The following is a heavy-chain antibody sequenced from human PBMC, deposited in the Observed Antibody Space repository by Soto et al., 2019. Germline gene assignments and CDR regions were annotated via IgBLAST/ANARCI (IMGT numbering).Heavy chain of an antibody. J-gene: IGHJ3*02. D-gene: IGHD2-21*02. Sequence: EVQLVESGGGLVQPGGSLRLSCAASGFTFSSYSMNWVRQAPGKGLEWVSYISSSSSTIYYADSVKGRFTISRDNAKNSLYLQMNSLSDEDTAVYYCARESDTYCGGDCYSVGAFDIWGQGTMVTVSS. V-gene: IGHV3-48*02. CDR1: GFTFSSYS. CDR3: ARESDTYCGGDCYSVGAFDI. CDR2: ISSSSSTI.